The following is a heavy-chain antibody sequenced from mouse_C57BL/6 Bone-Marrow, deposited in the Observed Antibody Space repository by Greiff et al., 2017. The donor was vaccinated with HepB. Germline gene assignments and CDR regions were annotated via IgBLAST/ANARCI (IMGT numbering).Heavy chain of an antibody. J-gene: IGHJ2*01. Sequence: QVQLQQSGAELARPGASVKLSCKASGYTFTSYGISWVKQRTGQGLEWIGEIYPRSGNTYYNEKFKGKATLTADKSSSTAYMELRSLTSEDSAVYFCARVPYYYGSSYDYFDYWGQGTTLTVSS. CDR1: GYTFTSYG. CDR2: IYPRSGNT. V-gene: IGHV1-81*01. CDR3: ARVPYYYGSSYDYFDY. D-gene: IGHD1-1*01.